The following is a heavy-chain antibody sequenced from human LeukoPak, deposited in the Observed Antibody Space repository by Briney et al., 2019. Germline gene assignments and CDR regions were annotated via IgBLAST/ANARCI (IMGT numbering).Heavy chain of an antibody. CDR1: GYTFTSYA. D-gene: IGHD3-22*01. CDR3: ARPYDSRGYTYGMGV. Sequence: ASVKVSCKASGYTFTSYAMHWVRQAPGQRLEWMGWINAGNGNTKYSQKFQGRVTITRDTSASTAYMELSSLRSEDTAVYYCARPYDSRGYTYGMGVWGQGTTVTVSS. V-gene: IGHV1-3*01. CDR2: INAGNGNT. J-gene: IGHJ6*02.